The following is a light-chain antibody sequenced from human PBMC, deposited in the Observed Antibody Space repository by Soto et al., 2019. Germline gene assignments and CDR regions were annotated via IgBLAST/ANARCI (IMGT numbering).Light chain of an antibody. CDR2: DAS. J-gene: IGKJ1*01. Sequence: EIVLTQSPATLSLSPGERATLSCRASQSVSSYLAWYQQKPGQAPRLLIYDASSRATGIPARFSGSGSGTDFTLTISILDPEDFAVYYCQQRSNWPPTWTFGQGTKVEIK. V-gene: IGKV3-11*01. CDR3: QQRSNWPPTWT. CDR1: QSVSSY.